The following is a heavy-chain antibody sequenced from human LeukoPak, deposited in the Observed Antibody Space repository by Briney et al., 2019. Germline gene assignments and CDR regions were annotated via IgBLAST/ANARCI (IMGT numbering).Heavy chain of an antibody. J-gene: IGHJ5*02. D-gene: IGHD2-2*02. Sequence: PSETPSLTCAVSGYSISSGYYWGWIRQPPGKGLEWIGSIYHSGSTYYNPSLKSRVTIPVDTSKNQFSLKLSSVIAADTAVYYCARQDQKIPSFDPWGQGTLVTVSS. CDR2: IYHSGST. V-gene: IGHV4-38-2*01. CDR1: GYSISSGYY. CDR3: ARQDQKIPSFDP.